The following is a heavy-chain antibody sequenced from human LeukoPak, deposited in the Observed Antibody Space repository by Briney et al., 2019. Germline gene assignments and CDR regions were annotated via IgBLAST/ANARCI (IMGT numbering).Heavy chain of an antibody. CDR2: INHSGST. Sequence: KASETLSLTCAVYGGSFSGYYWSWIRQPPGKGLEWIGEINHSGSTNYNPSLKSRVTISVDTSKNQFSLKLSSVTAADTAVYYCARVGAAGVYYYYYMDVWGKGTTVTISS. J-gene: IGHJ6*03. CDR3: ARVGAAGVYYYYYMDV. CDR1: GGSFSGYY. V-gene: IGHV4-34*01. D-gene: IGHD6-13*01.